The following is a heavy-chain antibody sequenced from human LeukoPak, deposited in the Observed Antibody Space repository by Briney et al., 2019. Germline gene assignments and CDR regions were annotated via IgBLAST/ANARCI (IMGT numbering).Heavy chain of an antibody. V-gene: IGHV1-46*01. J-gene: IGHJ4*02. D-gene: IGHD1-26*01. Sequence: ASLKVSCTASGYTFTSYYMHWVRQAPGQGLEWMGIINPSGGSTSYAQKFQGRVTMTRDTSTSTVYMELSSLRSEDTAVYYCAREGSGSYFNPSRDFDYWGQGTLVTVSS. CDR1: GYTFTSYY. CDR2: INPSGGST. CDR3: AREGSGSYFNPSRDFDY.